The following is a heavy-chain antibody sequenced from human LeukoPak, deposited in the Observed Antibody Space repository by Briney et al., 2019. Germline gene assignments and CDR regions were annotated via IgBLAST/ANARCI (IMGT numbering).Heavy chain of an antibody. D-gene: IGHD6-13*01. J-gene: IGHJ4*02. CDR3: ARVGGYSSSWFLDY. CDR2: ISSSSSTI. Sequence: GGSLRLSCAASGFTFSSYSMNWVRQAPGKGMEWVSYISSSSSTIYYADSVKGRFTISRDNAKNSLYLQMNSLRDEDTAVYYCARVGGYSSSWFLDYWGQGTLVTVSS. CDR1: GFTFSSYS. V-gene: IGHV3-48*02.